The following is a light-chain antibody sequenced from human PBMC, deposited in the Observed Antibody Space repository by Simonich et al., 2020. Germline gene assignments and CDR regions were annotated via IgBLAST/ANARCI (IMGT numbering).Light chain of an antibody. Sequence: SYELTQPPSVSVSPGQTARITCSGDALPKKSAYWYQQKSGQAPVLVIYEDSKRPSGIPERCSGSSSGTMATWTISGAQVEDEADYYCYSTDSSGNHRVFGGGTKLTVL. V-gene: IGLV3-10*01. CDR1: ALPKKS. CDR3: YSTDSSGNHRV. J-gene: IGLJ3*02. CDR2: EDS.